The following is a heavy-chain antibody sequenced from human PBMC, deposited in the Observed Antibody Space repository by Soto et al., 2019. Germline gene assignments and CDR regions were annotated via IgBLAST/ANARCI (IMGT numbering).Heavy chain of an antibody. J-gene: IGHJ6*02. Sequence: SETLSLTCAVYGGSFSGYCWSWIRQPPGKGLEWIGEINHSGSTNYNPSLKSRVTISVDTSKNQFSLKLSSVTAADTAVYYCARGTCGYSYGLCYYYYGMDVWGQGTTVTVSS. V-gene: IGHV4-34*01. CDR2: INHSGST. CDR1: GGSFSGYC. CDR3: ARGTCGYSYGLCYYYYGMDV. D-gene: IGHD5-18*01.